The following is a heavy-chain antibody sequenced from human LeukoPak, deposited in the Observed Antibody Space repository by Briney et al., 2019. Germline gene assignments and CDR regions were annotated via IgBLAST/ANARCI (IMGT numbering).Heavy chain of an antibody. D-gene: IGHD3-3*02. CDR3: VKSRPQGGTHFYQ. J-gene: IGHJ4*02. CDR1: GFSFGDFA. Sequence: QAGTSLSLSCAASGFSFGDFAMHWVRQAPGKGPEWVSSISWDSNSASYLNSVKGRFTISRDNAKNSVFLQINSLRLDDTAFYYCVKSRPQGGTHFYQWGEASLVSVSS. V-gene: IGHV3-9*01. CDR2: ISWDSNSA.